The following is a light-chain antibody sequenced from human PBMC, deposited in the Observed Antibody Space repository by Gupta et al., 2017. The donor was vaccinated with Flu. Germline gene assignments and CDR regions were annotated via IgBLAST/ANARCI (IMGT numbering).Light chain of an antibody. CDR1: QGLSSY. J-gene: IGKJ3*01. CDR3: QGRNSYPQS. CDR2: AAS. V-gene: IGKV1-9*01. Sequence: DIQLTQSPSFLSASVGDRVTITCRASQGLSSYLAWYQQKPGKAPKLLIYAASAFQSGVPSRFSGGGSEREFTLTMNSLQPEDFATYYCQGRNSYPQSFGPGASVDI.